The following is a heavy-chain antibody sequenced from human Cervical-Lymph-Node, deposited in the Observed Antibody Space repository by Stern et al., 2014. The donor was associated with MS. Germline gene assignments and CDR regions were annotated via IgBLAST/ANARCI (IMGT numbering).Heavy chain of an antibody. Sequence: QLVESGGGLVKPGGSLRLSCAASGFTFDDYAMHWVRQAPGKGLEWVSGISWNSGSIGYADSVKGRFTISRDNAKNSLYLQMNSLRAEDTALYYCAKDGYDFWSGSYGMDVWGQGTTVTVSS. V-gene: IGHV3-9*01. CDR2: ISWNSGSI. CDR3: AKDGYDFWSGSYGMDV. CDR1: GFTFDDYA. J-gene: IGHJ6*02. D-gene: IGHD3-3*01.